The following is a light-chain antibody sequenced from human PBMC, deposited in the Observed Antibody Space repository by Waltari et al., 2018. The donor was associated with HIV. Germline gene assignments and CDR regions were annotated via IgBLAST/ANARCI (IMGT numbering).Light chain of an antibody. CDR3: GADHGSGSNCNWV. J-gene: IGLJ3*02. Sequence: QPVLTQPPSASASLGASVTLTCTLSSGYSNYKVDWYQQRPGTGPRFVMRVGTGGIVGCKWEGIPDVFAVLGSGLNRFRTIKNIQEEDEADYHGGADHGSGSNCNWVFGGGTKLTVL. CDR1: SGYSNYK. CDR2: VGTGGIVG. V-gene: IGLV9-49*01.